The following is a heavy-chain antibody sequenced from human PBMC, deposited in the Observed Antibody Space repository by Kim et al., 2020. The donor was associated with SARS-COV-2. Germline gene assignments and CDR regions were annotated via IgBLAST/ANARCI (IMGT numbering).Heavy chain of an antibody. CDR1: GFTFSSYG. CDR2: ISYDGSNK. J-gene: IGHJ4*02. V-gene: IGHV3-30*18. Sequence: GGSLRLSCAASGFTFSSYGMHWVRQAPGKGLEWVAVISYDGSNKYYADSVKGRFTISRDNSKNTLYLQMNSLRAEDTAVYYCAKGAGYYDSKTGCDYWGQGTLVTVSS. D-gene: IGHD3-22*01. CDR3: AKGAGYYDSKTGCDY.